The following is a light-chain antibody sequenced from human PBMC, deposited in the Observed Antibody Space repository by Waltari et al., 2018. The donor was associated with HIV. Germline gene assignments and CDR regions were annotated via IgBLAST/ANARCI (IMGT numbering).Light chain of an antibody. Sequence: SQLTQPPSVSVSPGQTAKITGSGDDMPDRYVYWYHAKPGRAPVLVMYKVAVRRSGLPERFSGPSAGTRVTLTIMGVQPEDEADYYCQSADSDNTYSWVFGGGTTLTVL. CDR2: KVA. CDR1: DMPDRY. CDR3: QSADSDNTYSWV. V-gene: IGLV3-25*03. J-gene: IGLJ3*02.